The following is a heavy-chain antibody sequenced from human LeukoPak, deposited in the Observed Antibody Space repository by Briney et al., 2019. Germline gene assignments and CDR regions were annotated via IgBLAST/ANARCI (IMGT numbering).Heavy chain of an antibody. CDR1: GGSISSYY. CDR2: IYYSGST. D-gene: IGHD2-15*01. Sequence: SETLSLTCTVSGGSISSYYWSWIRQPPGKGLEWIGYIYYSGSTNSNPSLKSRVTISVDTSKNQFSLKLSSVTAADTAVYYCARHARVVAAASSFDPWGQGTLVTVSS. J-gene: IGHJ5*02. V-gene: IGHV4-59*08. CDR3: ARHARVVAAASSFDP.